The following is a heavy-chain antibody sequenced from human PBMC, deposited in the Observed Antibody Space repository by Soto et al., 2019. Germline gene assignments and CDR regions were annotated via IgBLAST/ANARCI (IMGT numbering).Heavy chain of an antibody. J-gene: IGHJ4*02. CDR2: ISGSGGST. V-gene: IGHV3-23*01. CDR1: GFTFSSYA. Sequence: GSLRLSCAASGFTFSSYAMSWVRQAPGKGLEWVSAISGSGGSTYYADSVKGRFTISRDNSKNTLYLQMNSLRAEDTAVYYCAKDPSRDYIWGSYIDYWGQGTLVTVSS. D-gene: IGHD3-16*01. CDR3: AKDPSRDYIWGSYIDY.